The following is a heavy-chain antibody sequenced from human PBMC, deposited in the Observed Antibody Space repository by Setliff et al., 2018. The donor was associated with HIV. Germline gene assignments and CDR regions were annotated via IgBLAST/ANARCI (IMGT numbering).Heavy chain of an antibody. Sequence: ASVKVSCKASGYTFNSYGISWVRQAPGQGPEWVGWIATYNGNTNYAQRLQGRVTLTTDTSTSTAYMELRSLRFDDTAVYFRARGVSQAYTYGSGAYYYFDFWGLGTLVTVSS. CDR1: GYTFNSYG. V-gene: IGHV1-18*01. CDR3: ARGVSQAYTYGSGAYYYFDF. J-gene: IGHJ4*02. D-gene: IGHD6-19*01. CDR2: IATYNGNT.